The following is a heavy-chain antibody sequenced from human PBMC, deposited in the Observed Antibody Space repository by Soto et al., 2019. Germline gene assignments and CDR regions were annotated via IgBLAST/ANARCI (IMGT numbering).Heavy chain of an antibody. J-gene: IGHJ4*02. Sequence: PGGSLRLSCAVSGFTVSNAWMSWVRRAPGKGLEWVGRFKSKSDGATIDYATPVKGRFTISRDDSQNTLYLQMNSLKTEDTAVYYCTTGPCGGVAIREVPDFWGQGTLVTVSS. CDR3: TTGPCGGVAIREVPDF. CDR2: FKSKSDGATI. D-gene: IGHD6-13*01. V-gene: IGHV3-15*01. CDR1: GFTVSNAW.